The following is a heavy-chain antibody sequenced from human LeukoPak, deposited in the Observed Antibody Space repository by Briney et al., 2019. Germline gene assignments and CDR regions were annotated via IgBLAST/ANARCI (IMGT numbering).Heavy chain of an antibody. Sequence: GGSLRLSCAASGFTFSSYAMHWVRQAPGKGLEWVAFISYDGSKQFYGDSVKGRFTVSRDNSKNTLYLQMNSLRAEDTAVYYCAKEGRDGFNYDYWGQGTLVTVSS. D-gene: IGHD5-24*01. CDR3: AKEGRDGFNYDY. CDR1: GFTFSSYA. V-gene: IGHV3-30*18. CDR2: ISYDGSKQ. J-gene: IGHJ4*02.